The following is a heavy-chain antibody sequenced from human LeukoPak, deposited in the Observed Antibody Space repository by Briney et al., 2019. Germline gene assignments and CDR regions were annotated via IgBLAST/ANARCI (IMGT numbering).Heavy chain of an antibody. D-gene: IGHD3-9*01. Sequence: PSETLSLTCTVSGGSISSYYWSWIRQPPGKGLEWIGYIYYSGSTNYNPPLKSRVTISVDTSKNQFSLKLSSVTAADTAVYYCASSLLLRYFDWSIPGMDVWGQGTTVTVSS. CDR2: IYYSGST. CDR3: ASSLLLRYFDWSIPGMDV. CDR1: GGSISSYY. V-gene: IGHV4-59*01. J-gene: IGHJ6*02.